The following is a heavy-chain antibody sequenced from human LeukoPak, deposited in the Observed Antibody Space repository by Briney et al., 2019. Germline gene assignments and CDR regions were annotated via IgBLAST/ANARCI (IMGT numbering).Heavy chain of an antibody. CDR2: IYSGGST. CDR3: ARGVYIAAAQYGY. Sequence: GGSLRLSCAASGFTFSSYSMNWVRQAPGKGLEWVSVIYSGGSTYYADSVKGRFTISRDNSKNTLYLQMNSLKAEDTAVYYCARGVYIAAAQYGYWGQGTLVTVSS. CDR1: GFTFSSYS. D-gene: IGHD6-13*01. V-gene: IGHV3-66*01. J-gene: IGHJ4*02.